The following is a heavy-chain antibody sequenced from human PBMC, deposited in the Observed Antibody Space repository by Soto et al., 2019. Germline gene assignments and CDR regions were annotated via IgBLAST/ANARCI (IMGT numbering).Heavy chain of an antibody. J-gene: IGHJ5*02. CDR1: GDSISSYF. Sequence: PSETLSLTCTVSGDSISSYFWSWIRQPPGKGLEWIGYVYSTEITNYNPSLKSRVAMSIDTSKNQFSLKVRSVTAADTAVYYCAGGSEAWFDPWGQGSLVTGSS. CDR2: VYSTEIT. CDR3: AGGSEAWFDP. V-gene: IGHV4-59*01.